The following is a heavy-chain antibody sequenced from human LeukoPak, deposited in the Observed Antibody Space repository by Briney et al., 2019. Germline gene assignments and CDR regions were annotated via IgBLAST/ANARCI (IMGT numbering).Heavy chain of an antibody. J-gene: IGHJ4*02. CDR3: ATSYGDATGPGRDY. CDR2: ISSSGSTI. Sequence: QPGGSLRLSCAASGFTFSSYEMNWVRQAPGKGLEWVSYISSSGSTIYYADSVKGRFTISRDNAKNSLYLQMNSLRDEDTAVYYCATSYGDATGPGRDYWGQGTLVTVSS. CDR1: GFTFSSYE. V-gene: IGHV3-48*03. D-gene: IGHD1-1*01.